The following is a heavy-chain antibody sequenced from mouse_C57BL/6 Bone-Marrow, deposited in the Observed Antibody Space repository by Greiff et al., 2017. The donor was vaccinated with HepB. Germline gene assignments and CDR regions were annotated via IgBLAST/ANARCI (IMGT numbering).Heavy chain of an antibody. CDR2: IWGGGST. J-gene: IGHJ3*01. Sequence: QVQLKESGPGLVAPSQILSITCTVSGFSLTSYGVDWVRQPPGKGLEWLGVIWGGGSTNYNSALMSRLSISKDNSKSQVFLKMNSLQTDDTAMYYCAKHEYDYDGFAYWGQGTLVTVSA. CDR1: GFSLTSYG. D-gene: IGHD2-4*01. V-gene: IGHV2-9*01. CDR3: AKHEYDYDGFAY.